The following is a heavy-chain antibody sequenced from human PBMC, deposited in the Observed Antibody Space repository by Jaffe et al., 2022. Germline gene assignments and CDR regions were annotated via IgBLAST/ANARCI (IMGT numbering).Heavy chain of an antibody. J-gene: IGHJ4*02. CDR1: GFTFSSYS. Sequence: EVQLVESGGGLVQPGGSLRLSCAASGFTFSSYSMNWVRQAPGKGLEWVSYISSSSSTIYYADSVKGRFTISRDNAKNSLYLQMNSLRAEDTAVYYCARDPGVYSGYDGAYFDYWGQGTLVTVSS. CDR2: ISSSSSTI. V-gene: IGHV3-48*01. CDR3: ARDPGVYSGYDGAYFDY. D-gene: IGHD5-12*01.